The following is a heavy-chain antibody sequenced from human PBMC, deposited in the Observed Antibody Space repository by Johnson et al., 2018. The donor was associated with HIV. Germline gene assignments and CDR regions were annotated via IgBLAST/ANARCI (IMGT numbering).Heavy chain of an antibody. CDR1: GFTFSSYA. D-gene: IGHD5-24*01. V-gene: IGHV3-7*01. CDR3: ARELEIAQGLDAFDI. CDR2: IKTDGSEK. J-gene: IGHJ3*02. Sequence: VQLVESGGGVVQPGRSLRLSCAASGFTFSSYAMHWVRQAPGKGLEWVANIKTDGSEKYYVDSVKGRFTISRDNSKNTLYLQMNSLRAEDTAVYYCARELEIAQGLDAFDIWGQGTMVTVSS.